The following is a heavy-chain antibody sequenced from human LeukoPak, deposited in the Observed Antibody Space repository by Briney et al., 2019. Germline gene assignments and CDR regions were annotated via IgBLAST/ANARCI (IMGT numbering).Heavy chain of an antibody. CDR2: IKQDGSEK. CDR3: ARARNYDFWSGPLGFYYYMDV. V-gene: IGHV3-7*01. CDR1: GFTFSSYW. J-gene: IGHJ6*03. D-gene: IGHD3-3*01. Sequence: PGGSLRLSCAASGFTFSSYWMSWVRQAPGQGLECVANIKQDGSEKYYVDPVKGRFTIARDNAKNSLYLRMNSLRAEDTAVYYCARARNYDFWSGPLGFYYYMDVWGKGTTVTVSS.